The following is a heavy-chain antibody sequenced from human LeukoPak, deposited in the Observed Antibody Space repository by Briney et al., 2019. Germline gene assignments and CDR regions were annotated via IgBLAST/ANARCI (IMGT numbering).Heavy chain of an antibody. CDR2: ISYDGSNK. D-gene: IGHD2-2*01. J-gene: IGHJ5*02. Sequence: GGSLRLSCAASGFTFSSYAMHWVRQAPGKGLEWVAVISYDGSNKYDADSVKGRFTISRDNSKNTLYLQMNSLRAADTAVYYCARGVGYCSSTSCRSRFDPWGQGTLVTVSS. CDR3: ARGVGYCSSTSCRSRFDP. CDR1: GFTFSSYA. V-gene: IGHV3-30-3*01.